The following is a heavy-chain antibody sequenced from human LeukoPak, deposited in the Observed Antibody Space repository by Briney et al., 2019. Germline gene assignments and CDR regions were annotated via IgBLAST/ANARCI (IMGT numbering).Heavy chain of an antibody. D-gene: IGHD3-10*01. CDR3: AVWFGELLDGYY. J-gene: IGHJ4*02. Sequence: PGGSLRLSCAASGFTVSSNYMSWVRQAPGKGLEWVSVIYSGGSTYYAGSVKGRFTISRDNSKNTLYLQMNSLGAEDTDVYYCAVWFGELLDGYYWGQGTLVTVSS. V-gene: IGHV3-53*01. CDR2: IYSGGST. CDR1: GFTVSSNY.